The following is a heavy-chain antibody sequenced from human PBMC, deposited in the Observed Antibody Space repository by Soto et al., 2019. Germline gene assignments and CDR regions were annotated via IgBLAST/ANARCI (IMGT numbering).Heavy chain of an antibody. CDR1: GFTFSSYS. CDR2: ISSSSSYI. CDR3: AKGGELLYSFDY. D-gene: IGHD3-10*01. J-gene: IGHJ4*02. V-gene: IGHV3-21*01. Sequence: GGSLRLSCAASGFTFSSYSMNWVRQAPGKGLEWVSSISSSSSYIYYADSVKGRFTISRDNAKNSLYLQMNSLRAEDTAVYYCAKGGELLYSFDYWGQGTLVTVSS.